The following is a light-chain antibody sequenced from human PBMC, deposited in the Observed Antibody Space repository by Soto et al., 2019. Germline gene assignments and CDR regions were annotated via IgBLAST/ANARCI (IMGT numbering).Light chain of an antibody. Sequence: DIQMTQSPSTLSASIVDSFTITCRASQSISIWLAWYQQKPGKAPNLLIFKASRVESGVPSRFSGSGAGTDFTLTISSLQPDDSATYYCQQYNSYPLTFGGGTKVDIK. CDR2: KAS. CDR3: QQYNSYPLT. V-gene: IGKV1-5*03. J-gene: IGKJ4*01. CDR1: QSISIW.